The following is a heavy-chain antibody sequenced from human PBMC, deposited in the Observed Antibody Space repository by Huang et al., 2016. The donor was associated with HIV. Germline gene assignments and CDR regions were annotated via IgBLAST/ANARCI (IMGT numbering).Heavy chain of an antibody. J-gene: IGHJ4*02. CDR1: GDSISSSSDY. V-gene: IGHV4-39*01. Sequence: QLQLQESGPGLVKPSETLSLTCTVSGDSISSSSDYGGWIRPSPGKGLEWIGSIYYSGNTYYNPSLKSRVTLSVDTSKNQFSLNLSSVTAADTALYYCAKLIRSGTLDYWGQGILVTVSS. CDR2: IYYSGNT. D-gene: IGHD1-26*01. CDR3: AKLIRSGTLDY.